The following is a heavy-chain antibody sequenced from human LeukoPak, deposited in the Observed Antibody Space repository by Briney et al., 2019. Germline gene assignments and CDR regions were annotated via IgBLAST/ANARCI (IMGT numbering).Heavy chain of an antibody. CDR1: GYTFTSYD. CDR2: MNPNSGNT. D-gene: IGHD3-10*01. CDR3: ARDPSSFTMVRGVIRQDY. J-gene: IGHJ4*02. V-gene: IGHV1-8*01. Sequence: ASVKVSCKASGYTFTSYDINWVRQATGQGLEWMGWMNPNSGNTGYAQKFQGRVTMTRNTSISTAYMELSSLRSEDTAVYYCARDPSSFTMVRGVIRQDYWGQGTLVTVSS.